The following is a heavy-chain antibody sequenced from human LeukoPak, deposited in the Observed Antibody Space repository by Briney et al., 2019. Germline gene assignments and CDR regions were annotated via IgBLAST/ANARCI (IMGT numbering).Heavy chain of an antibody. V-gene: IGHV3-15*01. D-gene: IGHD2-15*01. Sequence: GSLRLSCAASGFTFSNAWMSWVRQAPGKGLEWVGRIKSKTDGGTTDYAAPVKGRFTISRDDSKNTLYLQMNSLKTEDTAVYYCTLTAGYCSGGSCYGYWGQGTLVTVSS. CDR2: IKSKTDGGTT. CDR1: GFTFSNAW. CDR3: TLTAGYCSGGSCYGY. J-gene: IGHJ4*02.